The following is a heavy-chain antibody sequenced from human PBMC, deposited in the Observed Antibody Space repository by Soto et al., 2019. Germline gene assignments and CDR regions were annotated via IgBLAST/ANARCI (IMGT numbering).Heavy chain of an antibody. Sequence: GGSLRLSCAASGFTFSTYNMNWVRQAPGKGLEWVSYISSSSSTIYYADSVKGRFTISRDNAKNSLYLQMNSLRDEDTAVYYCARDPRHCSGGSCSFDYWGQGTLVTVSS. CDR3: ARDPRHCSGGSCSFDY. V-gene: IGHV3-48*02. J-gene: IGHJ4*02. CDR1: GFTFSTYN. CDR2: ISSSSSTI. D-gene: IGHD2-15*01.